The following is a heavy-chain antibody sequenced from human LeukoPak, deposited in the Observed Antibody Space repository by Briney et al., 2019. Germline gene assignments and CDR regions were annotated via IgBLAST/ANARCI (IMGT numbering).Heavy chain of an antibody. J-gene: IGHJ4*02. Sequence: GESLKISCKGSGYSFTTFWIGWVRQMPGKGLEWMGIIKPGDSDTTYSPSFQGQITISVGKSISTAYLQWNSLKASDTAIYYCARSYTLMAFFDYWGQGTLVTVSS. CDR1: GYSFTTFW. V-gene: IGHV5-51*01. CDR3: ARSYTLMAFFDY. CDR2: IKPGDSDT. D-gene: IGHD5-18*01.